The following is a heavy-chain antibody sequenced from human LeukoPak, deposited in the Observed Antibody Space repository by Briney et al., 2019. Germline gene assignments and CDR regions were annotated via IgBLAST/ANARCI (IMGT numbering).Heavy chain of an antibody. CDR2: IIPILGIA. Sequence: ASVKVSCKASGYTFTSYGISWVRQAPGQGLEWMGRIIPILGIANYAQKFQGRVTITADKSTSTAYTELSSLRSEDTAVYYCASRYCSGGSCYTQDTAFDIWGQGTMVTVSS. CDR3: ASRYCSGGSCYTQDTAFDI. CDR1: GYTFTSYG. J-gene: IGHJ3*02. D-gene: IGHD2-15*01. V-gene: IGHV1-69*04.